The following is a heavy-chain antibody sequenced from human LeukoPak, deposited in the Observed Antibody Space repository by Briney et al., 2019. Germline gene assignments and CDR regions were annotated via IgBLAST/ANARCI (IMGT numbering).Heavy chain of an antibody. CDR3: ARAGCSSTSCYRGAYYMDV. Sequence: GGSLRLSCAASGFSFISYGMHWVRQAPGKGLEWVGVISDDGRNKNYADSVKGRFTISRDNSKDTLYLQMNSLRAEDTAVYYCARAGCSSTSCYRGAYYMDVWGKGTTVTVSS. J-gene: IGHJ6*03. V-gene: IGHV3-30*03. CDR2: ISDDGRNK. CDR1: GFSFISYG. D-gene: IGHD2-2*02.